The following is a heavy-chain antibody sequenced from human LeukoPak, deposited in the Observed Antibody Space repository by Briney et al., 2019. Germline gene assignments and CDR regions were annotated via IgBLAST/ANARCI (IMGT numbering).Heavy chain of an antibody. CDR2: IYYSGST. CDR3: ARVTSSGSYWIVYYGMDV. D-gene: IGHD1-26*01. V-gene: IGHV4-59*01. CDR1: GGSISSYY. J-gene: IGHJ6*02. Sequence: SETPSLTCTVSGGSISSYYWSWIRQPPGKGLEWIGYIYYSGSTNYNPSLKSRVTISVDTSKNQFSLKLSSVTAADTAVYYCARVTSSGSYWIVYYGMDVWGQGTTVTVSS.